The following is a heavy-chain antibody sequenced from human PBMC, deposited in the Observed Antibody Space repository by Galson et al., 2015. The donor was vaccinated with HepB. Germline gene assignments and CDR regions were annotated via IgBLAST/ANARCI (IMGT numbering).Heavy chain of an antibody. Sequence: SLRLSCAASGFTFSGSAMHWVRQASGKGLEWVGRIRSKANSYATAYAASVKGRFTISRDDSKNTAYLQMNSLKTEDTVVYYCTRLTQTYRAAPSWGQGTLVTVSS. CDR3: TRLTQTYRAAPS. V-gene: IGHV3-73*01. CDR1: GFTFSGSA. CDR2: IRSKANSYAT. J-gene: IGHJ5*02.